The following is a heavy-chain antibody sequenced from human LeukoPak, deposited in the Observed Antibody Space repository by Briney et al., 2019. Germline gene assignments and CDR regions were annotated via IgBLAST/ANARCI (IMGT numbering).Heavy chain of an antibody. CDR1: GFTFSSYA. D-gene: IGHD6-19*01. CDR3: ARDGPFLPPGLSSGRLYYYYYMDV. CDR2: ISYDGSNK. Sequence: PGGSLRLSCAASGFTFSSYAMHWVRQAPGKGLEWVAVISYDGSNKYYADSVKGRFTISRDNSKNTLYLQMNSLRAEDTAVYYCARDGPFLPPGLSSGRLYYYYYMDVWGKGTTVTVSS. J-gene: IGHJ6*03. V-gene: IGHV3-30*04.